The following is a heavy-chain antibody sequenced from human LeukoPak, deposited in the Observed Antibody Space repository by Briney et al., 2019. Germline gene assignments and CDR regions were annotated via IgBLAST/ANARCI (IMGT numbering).Heavy chain of an antibody. D-gene: IGHD1-26*01. V-gene: IGHV3-30*02. Sequence: GSLRLSCAASGFTFSSYGMHWVRQAPGKGLEWVAFIRYDGSNKYYADSVKGRFTISRDNSKNTLYLQMNSLRAEDTAVYYCAKGYSGSYYLYYYYYYMDVWGKGTTVTISS. CDR2: IRYDGSNK. CDR3: AKGYSGSYYLYYYYYYMDV. CDR1: GFTFSSYG. J-gene: IGHJ6*03.